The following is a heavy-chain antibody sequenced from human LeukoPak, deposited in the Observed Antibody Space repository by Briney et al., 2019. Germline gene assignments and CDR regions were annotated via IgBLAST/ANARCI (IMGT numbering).Heavy chain of an antibody. V-gene: IGHV3-21*04. D-gene: IGHD1-26*01. CDR2: ISTNSSYI. J-gene: IGHJ4*02. CDR1: GFTFSSYW. CDR3: AKGSGSYLSPLYYFDY. Sequence: GGSLRLSCAASGFTFSSYWMSWVRQAPGKGLEWVSSISTNSSYIYYADSVKGRFSISRDNAKNSLYLQMNSLRAEDTAVYYCAKGSGSYLSPLYYFDYWGQGTLVTVSP.